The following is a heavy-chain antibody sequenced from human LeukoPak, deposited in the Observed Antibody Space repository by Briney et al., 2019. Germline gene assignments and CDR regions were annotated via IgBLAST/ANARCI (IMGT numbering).Heavy chain of an antibody. CDR1: GGSISSYY. CDR2: IYTSGST. V-gene: IGHV4-4*07. D-gene: IGHD3-3*01. J-gene: IGHJ5*02. Sequence: PSETLSLTCTVSGGSISSYYWSWTRQPAGKGPEWIGRIYTSGSTNYNPSLKSRVTMSVDTSKNQFSLKLSSVTAADTAAYYCARDLYDSWSGYSMANWFDPWGQGTLVTVSS. CDR3: ARDLYDSWSGYSMANWFDP.